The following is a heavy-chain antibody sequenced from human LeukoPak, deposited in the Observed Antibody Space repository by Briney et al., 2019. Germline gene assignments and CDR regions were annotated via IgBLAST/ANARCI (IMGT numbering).Heavy chain of an antibody. Sequence: NPSENLSFTCSGSCFSVYNFHWGWMAPGPGKGPEGSGYLYCTGTTNYNPTLKSPVTSSVDTSKKQSSLKLRSVSAADTAIYCCARQQIYVGTGMVDYFDYWGQGILVTVSS. D-gene: IGHD5-18*01. V-gene: IGHV4-59*02. CDR2: LYCTGTT. J-gene: IGHJ4*02. CDR3: ARQQIYVGTGMVDYFDY. CDR1: CFSVYNFH.